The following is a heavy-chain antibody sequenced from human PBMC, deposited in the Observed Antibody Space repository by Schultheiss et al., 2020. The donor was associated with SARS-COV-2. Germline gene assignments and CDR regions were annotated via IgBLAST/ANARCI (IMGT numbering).Heavy chain of an antibody. J-gene: IGHJ6*02. D-gene: IGHD6-13*01. Sequence: GGSLRLSCAASGFTFSDFYMSWIRQAPGKGLEWVSYISSSGSTIYYADSVKGRFTISRDNAKNSLYLQMNSLRAEDTAVYYCARDGGSSSWYGFYYGMDVWGQGTTVTVSS. CDR3: ARDGGSSSWYGFYYGMDV. CDR2: ISSSGSTI. CDR1: GFTFSDFY. V-gene: IGHV3-11*01.